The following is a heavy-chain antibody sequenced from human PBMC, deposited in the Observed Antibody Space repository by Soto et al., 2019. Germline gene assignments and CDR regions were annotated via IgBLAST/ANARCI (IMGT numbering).Heavy chain of an antibody. CDR2: ISGSGDNT. CDR1: GFPFSTYA. V-gene: IGHV3-23*01. J-gene: IGHJ4*02. D-gene: IGHD3-16*02. CDR3: VKGNYPPHDY. Sequence: GGSLILSCATSGFPFSTYAMTWVRQAPGKGLEWVSAISGSGDNTYYANSVKGRFTISRDNSRNTLYLQMNSLRVEDTAVYYCVKGNYPPHDYWGQGTLVTVSS.